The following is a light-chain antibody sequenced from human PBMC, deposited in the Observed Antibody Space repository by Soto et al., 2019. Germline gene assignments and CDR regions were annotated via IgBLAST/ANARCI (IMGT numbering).Light chain of an antibody. J-gene: IGKJ4*01. CDR2: EVS. V-gene: IGKV2-30*01. Sequence: EVVLTQSPLSLPVTVGQPATVSCRSSQSLLFFNGITYLTWFHQRPGQPPRRLISEVSNRGSGVQDSFSGSGSGTDFTLEISRVEAEDVGLFYCRQGTHWHLTFGGGTRVEIK. CDR3: RQGTHWHLT. CDR1: QSLLFFNGITY.